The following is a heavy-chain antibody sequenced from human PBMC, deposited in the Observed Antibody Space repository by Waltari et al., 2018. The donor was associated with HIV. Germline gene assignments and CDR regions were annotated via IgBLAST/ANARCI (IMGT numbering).Heavy chain of an antibody. CDR1: GFTFSSYS. CDR2: ISSSSSYI. CDR3: ARDWRYCSGGSCYSSGYYYYYGMDV. D-gene: IGHD2-15*01. Sequence: EVQLVESGGGLVKPGGSLRLSCAASGFTFSSYSMNWVRQAPGKGLEWVSSISSSSSYIYYSDSVKGRFTISRDNAKNSLYLQMNSLRAEDTAVYYCARDWRYCSGGSCYSSGYYYYYGMDVWGQGTTVTVSS. V-gene: IGHV3-21*01. J-gene: IGHJ6*02.